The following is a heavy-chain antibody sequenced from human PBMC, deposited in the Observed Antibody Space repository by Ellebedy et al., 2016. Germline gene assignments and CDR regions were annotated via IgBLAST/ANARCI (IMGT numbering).Heavy chain of an antibody. Sequence: GGSLRLXCAASGFTFSDYYMSWIRQAPGKGLEWVSYISSSGSTIYYADSVKGRFTISRDNAKNSLYLQMNSLRAEDTAVYYCARDLSEDSITIFGVANWGQGTLVTVSS. D-gene: IGHD3-3*01. CDR2: ISSSGSTI. V-gene: IGHV3-11*01. CDR3: ARDLSEDSITIFGVAN. J-gene: IGHJ4*02. CDR1: GFTFSDYY.